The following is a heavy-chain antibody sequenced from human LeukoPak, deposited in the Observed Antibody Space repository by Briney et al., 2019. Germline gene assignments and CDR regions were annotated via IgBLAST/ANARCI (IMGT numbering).Heavy chain of an antibody. CDR1: GFTFSSYG. Sequence: GGSLRLSCAASGFTFSSYGMHWVRQAPGKGLEWVAVISYDGSNKYYGDSVKGRFTISRDNPKNTLYLQMNSLRAEDTAVYYCAKDQDVVVPAADSDFFYYYGMNVWGQGTTVTVSS. CDR3: AKDQDVVVPAADSDFFYYYGMNV. V-gene: IGHV3-30*18. CDR2: ISYDGSNK. D-gene: IGHD2-2*01. J-gene: IGHJ6*02.